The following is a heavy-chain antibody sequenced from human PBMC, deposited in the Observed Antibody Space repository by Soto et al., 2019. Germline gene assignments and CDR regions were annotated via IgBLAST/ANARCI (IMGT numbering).Heavy chain of an antibody. D-gene: IGHD6-13*01. J-gene: IGHJ4*02. CDR1: GASVSSTYW. V-gene: IGHV4-4*02. CDR2: INHRGSA. Sequence: QVELQESGPGLVKPSGTLSLTCAVSGASVSSTYWWSWVRQPPGKGPEWIGEINHRGSANYNPSLKSRGTISVDISKSQFSLRLTSGTAADTAVYYCARYNAASGTYYFDFWGQGARVTVSS. CDR3: ARYNAASGTYYFDF.